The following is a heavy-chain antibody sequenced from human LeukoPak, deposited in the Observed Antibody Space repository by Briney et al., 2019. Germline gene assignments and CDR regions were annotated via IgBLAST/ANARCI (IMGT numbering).Heavy chain of an antibody. J-gene: IGHJ4*02. Sequence: SETLSLTCTVSGGSLNPYYWSWIRQPAGKGLEWIGRIYFSGSTHYIPSLQSRVTMSVDRSKNQFSLKLSSVTAADTAVYYCSRENGAFSPFGYWGQGTLVTVLS. CDR2: IYFSGST. CDR3: SRENGAFSPFGY. CDR1: GGSLNPYY. D-gene: IGHD2-8*01. V-gene: IGHV4-4*07.